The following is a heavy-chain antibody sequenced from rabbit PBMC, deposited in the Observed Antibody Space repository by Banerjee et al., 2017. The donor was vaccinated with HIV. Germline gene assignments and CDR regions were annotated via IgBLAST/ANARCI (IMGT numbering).Heavy chain of an antibody. CDR1: GFSFSNKYV. D-gene: IGHD1-1*01. Sequence: QEQLEESGGDLVKPEGSLTLTCTASGFSFSNKYVMCWVRQAPGKGLEWIACIYGDSSGTTYYASWAKGRFTISKTSSTTVTLQMTSLTAADTATYFCARGGAVVRYFTLWGQGTLVTVS. V-gene: IGHV1S45*01. J-gene: IGHJ4*01. CDR2: IYGDSSGTT. CDR3: ARGGAVVRYFTL.